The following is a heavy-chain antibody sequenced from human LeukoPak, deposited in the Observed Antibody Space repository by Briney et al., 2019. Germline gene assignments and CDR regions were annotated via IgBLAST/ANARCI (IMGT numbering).Heavy chain of an antibody. J-gene: IGHJ6*03. V-gene: IGHV3-7*01. D-gene: IGHD6-19*01. CDR3: ARGLVRPMYYMDV. Sequence: GGSLRLSCAASGFTFSSYWMSWVRQAPGKGLEWVANIKQDGSEKYYVDSVKGRFTISRDNAKNSLYLQMNSLGAEDTAVYYCARGLVRPMYYMDVWGKGTTVTVSS. CDR1: GFTFSSYW. CDR2: IKQDGSEK.